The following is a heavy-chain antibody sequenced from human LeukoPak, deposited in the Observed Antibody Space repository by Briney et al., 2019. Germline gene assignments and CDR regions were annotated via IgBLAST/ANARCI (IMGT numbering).Heavy chain of an antibody. Sequence: GGSLRLSCAASGFTFDDYAMHWVRQAPGKGLEWVSGISWNSGSIGYADSVKGRFTISRDNAKNSLYLQMNSLRAEDMALYYCAKDIFRYCSSTSCYNAFDIWGQGTMVTVSS. CDR3: AKDIFRYCSSTSCYNAFDI. D-gene: IGHD2-2*02. CDR1: GFTFDDYA. J-gene: IGHJ3*02. V-gene: IGHV3-9*03. CDR2: ISWNSGSI.